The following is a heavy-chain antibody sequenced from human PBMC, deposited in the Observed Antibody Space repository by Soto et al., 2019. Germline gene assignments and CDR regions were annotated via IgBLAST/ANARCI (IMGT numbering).Heavy chain of an antibody. Sequence: EVQLVESGGGLVKPGGSLRLSCAASGFTFSSYSMNWVRQAPGTGLEWVSSISSSSSYIYYADSVKGRFTISRDNAKNSLYLQMNSLRAEDTAVYYCARDSPLRYSYGTNAFDYWGQGTLVTVSS. CDR3: ARDSPLRYSYGTNAFDY. D-gene: IGHD5-18*01. J-gene: IGHJ4*02. CDR2: ISSSSSYI. CDR1: GFTFSSYS. V-gene: IGHV3-21*01.